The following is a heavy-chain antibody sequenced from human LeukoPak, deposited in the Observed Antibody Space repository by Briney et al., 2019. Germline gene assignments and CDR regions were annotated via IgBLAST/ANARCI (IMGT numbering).Heavy chain of an antibody. D-gene: IGHD5-12*01. J-gene: IGHJ6*02. V-gene: IGHV1-69*13. CDR3: AREWVYSGALHYYSMDV. Sequence: SVKVSCKASGGTFSSYAISWVRQAPGQGLEWMGGIIPIFGTANYAQKFQGRVTITADESTSTAYMELSSLRSEDTAVYYCAREWVYSGALHYYSMDVWGQGTTVTVSS. CDR1: GGTFSSYA. CDR2: IIPIFGTA.